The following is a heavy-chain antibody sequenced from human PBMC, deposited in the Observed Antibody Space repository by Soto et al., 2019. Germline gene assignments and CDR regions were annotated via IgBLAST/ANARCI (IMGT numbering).Heavy chain of an antibody. D-gene: IGHD5-12*01. CDR2: MNPNSGNT. V-gene: IGHV1-8*01. CDR1: GYPFSTYD. CDR3: ARTLSGYYGY. J-gene: IGHJ4*02. Sequence: QVQLVQSGAEVKKPGASVRVSCKASGYPFSTYDISWVRQATGQGLEWLGWMNPNSGNTGYAQKFQGRVTMTRDTSISTAYMEMSNLRSEDTATYYSARTLSGYYGYWGPGTLVTVS.